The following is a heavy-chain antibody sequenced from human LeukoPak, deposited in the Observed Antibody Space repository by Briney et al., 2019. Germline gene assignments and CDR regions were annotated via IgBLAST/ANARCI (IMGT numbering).Heavy chain of an antibody. J-gene: IGHJ4*02. CDR2: ISSSSSYI. V-gene: IGHV3-21*01. CDR1: GFTFSSYS. D-gene: IGHD5-12*01. Sequence: GGSLRLSCAASGFTFSSYSMNWVRQAPGKVLEWVSSISSSSSYIYYADSVKGRFTISRDNAKNSLYLQMNSLRAEDTAVYYCLLDIVATGDYWGQGTLVTVSS. CDR3: LLDIVATGDY.